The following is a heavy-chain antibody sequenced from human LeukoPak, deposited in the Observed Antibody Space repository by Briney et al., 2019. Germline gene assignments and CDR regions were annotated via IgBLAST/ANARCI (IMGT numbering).Heavy chain of an antibody. V-gene: IGHV4-34*01. CDR1: GGSFSGYY. Sequence: PSETLSLTCAVYGGSFSGYYRSWIRQPPGKGLEWIGEINHSVSTNYNPSLKSRVTISVDTSKNQFSLKLSSVTAADTAVYYCARGSLRYFDWLPHFDYWGQGTLVTVSS. CDR2: INHSVST. CDR3: ARGSLRYFDWLPHFDY. J-gene: IGHJ4*02. D-gene: IGHD3-9*01.